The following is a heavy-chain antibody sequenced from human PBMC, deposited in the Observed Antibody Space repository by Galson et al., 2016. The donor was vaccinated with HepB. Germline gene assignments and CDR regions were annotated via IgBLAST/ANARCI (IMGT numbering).Heavy chain of an antibody. CDR2: INYSGRT. V-gene: IGHV4-39*01. D-gene: IGHD2-8*01. Sequence: SETLSLTCTVSGGSISSSNYYWGWIRQPPGKGLEWIGSINYSGRTYYNPSLKSRVTISVDTSKNQFSLNLSSVTAADTALYYCAGELNPEVGTKTSAGQVPRFDPGGQGTLVTV. CDR3: AGELNPEVGTKTSAGQVPRFDP. J-gene: IGHJ5*02. CDR1: GGSISSSNYY.